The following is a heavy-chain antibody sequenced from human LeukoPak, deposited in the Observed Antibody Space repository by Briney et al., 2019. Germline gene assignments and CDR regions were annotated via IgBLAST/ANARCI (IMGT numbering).Heavy chain of an antibody. J-gene: IGHJ4*02. CDR1: GGSISSSNW. V-gene: IGHV4-4*02. CDR3: ARIDYGGTFEIDY. CDR2: IYHSGST. D-gene: IGHD4-23*01. Sequence: PSETLSLTCAVSGGSISSSNWWSWVRQPPGKGLEWIGEIYHSGSTNYNPSLKSRVTISVDKSKNQFSLKLSSVTAADTAVYYCARIDYGGTFEIDYWGQGTLVTVSS.